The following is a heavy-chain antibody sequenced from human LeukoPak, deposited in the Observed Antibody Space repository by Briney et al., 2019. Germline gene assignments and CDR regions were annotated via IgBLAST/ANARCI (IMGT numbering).Heavy chain of an antibody. Sequence: GGTLRLSCAASGFTFSTYGMIWLRRAPGKGLQWVSGISPSGGITYYTDSVKGRFTISRDNAKNSLYLQMNSLRAEDTAVYYCARDLFPLSYFDYWGQGTLVTVSS. J-gene: IGHJ4*02. CDR1: GFTFSTYG. CDR2: ISPSGGIT. CDR3: ARDLFPLSYFDY. V-gene: IGHV3-23*01.